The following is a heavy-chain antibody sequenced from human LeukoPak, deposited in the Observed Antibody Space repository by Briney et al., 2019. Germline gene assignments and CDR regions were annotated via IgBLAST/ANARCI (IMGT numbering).Heavy chain of an antibody. J-gene: IGHJ1*01. CDR2: ITPVFGTA. CDR3: ARDSSEFRSLIPH. CDR1: GCTFSSYA. D-gene: IGHD2-21*01. Sequence: SVKVSFKASGCTFSSYAISWVRQAPGQGLEWMGGITPVFGTAHYAQQFQGRVTITADESTSTAYLELSSLRSGDTAVYYCARDSSEFRSLIPHWGQGTLVTVCS. V-gene: IGHV1-69*13.